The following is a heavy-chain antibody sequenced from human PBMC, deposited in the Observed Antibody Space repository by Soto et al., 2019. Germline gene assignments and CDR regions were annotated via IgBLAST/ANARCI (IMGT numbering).Heavy chain of an antibody. CDR1: GGSISSSSYY. CDR3: ARSIAAAGPLDY. V-gene: IGHV4-39*01. J-gene: IGHJ4*02. Sequence: PSETLSLTCTVSGGSISSSSYYRGWIRQPPGKGLEWIGSIYYSGSTYYNPSLKSRVTISVDTSKNQFSLKLSSVTAADTAVYYCARSIAAAGPLDYWGQGTLVTVSS. CDR2: IYYSGST. D-gene: IGHD6-13*01.